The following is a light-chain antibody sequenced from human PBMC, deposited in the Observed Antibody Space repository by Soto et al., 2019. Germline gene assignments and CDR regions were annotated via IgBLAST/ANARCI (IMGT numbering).Light chain of an antibody. J-gene: IGKJ2*01. CDR3: QQYGNLRAT. CDR2: DAS. CDR1: QDISYY. Sequence: DIQMTQSPSSLSASVGDRVTITCQASQDISYYLNWYQQKPGKAPKVLIYDASNLERGVPSRFSGSGSGTDCSLTINNLQPEDIATYYCQQYGNLRATFGPGTKLEIK. V-gene: IGKV1-33*01.